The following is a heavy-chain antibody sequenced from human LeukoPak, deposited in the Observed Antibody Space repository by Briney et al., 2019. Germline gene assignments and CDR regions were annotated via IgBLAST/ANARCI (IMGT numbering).Heavy chain of an antibody. D-gene: IGHD5-18*01. J-gene: IGHJ5*02. CDR2: INHSGST. CDR1: GGSFSGYY. Sequence: PWETQPLTCAVYGGSFSGYYWSWIRQPPGKGLEWIGEINHSGSTNYNPSLKSRVTISVDTSKNQFSLKLSSVTAADTAVYYCASLRRRGYSYGHRWFDPWGQGTLITTYS. V-gene: IGHV4-34*01. CDR3: ASLRRRGYSYGHRWFDP.